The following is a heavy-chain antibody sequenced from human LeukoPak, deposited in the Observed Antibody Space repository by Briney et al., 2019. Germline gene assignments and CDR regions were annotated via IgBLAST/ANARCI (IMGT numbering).Heavy chain of an antibody. V-gene: IGHV3-11*04. J-gene: IGHJ4*02. CDR2: INSKGDNI. Sequence: GGSLRLSYVGSGFTFSDHFMSWIRQVPGKEPEWLSYINSKGDNILYRDSVKGRFTISRDNAENSLYLQMNSLKAEDTAVYYCATSRVFDYWGQGALVIVSS. CDR1: GFTFSDHF. CDR3: ATSRVFDY.